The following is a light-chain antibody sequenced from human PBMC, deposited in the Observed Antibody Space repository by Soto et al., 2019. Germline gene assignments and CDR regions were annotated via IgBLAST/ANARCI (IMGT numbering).Light chain of an antibody. V-gene: IGLV2-23*01. CDR3: CSYAGSTYV. Sequence: QSALTQPASVSGSPGQSITISCTGTSSDVGSYNLVSWYQQHPGKAPKLMIYEGSKRPSGVSNRFSGSKSGNTASLTISGFQAEDEADYYCCSYAGSTYVFGNGTKVTVL. CDR2: EGS. J-gene: IGLJ1*01. CDR1: SSDVGSYNL.